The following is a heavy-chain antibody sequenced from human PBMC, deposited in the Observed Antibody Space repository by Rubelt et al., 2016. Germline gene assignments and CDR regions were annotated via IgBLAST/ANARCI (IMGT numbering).Heavy chain of an antibody. V-gene: IGHV1-2*02. D-gene: IGHD3-22*01. CDR3: ARDRNYYDSSGYPDY. CDR2: INPNSGGT. J-gene: IGHJ4*02. Sequence: APGQGLEWMGCINPNSGGTNYAQKFQGRVTMTRDTSISTAYMELSRLRSDDTAVYYCARDRNYYDSSGYPDYWGQGTLVTVSS.